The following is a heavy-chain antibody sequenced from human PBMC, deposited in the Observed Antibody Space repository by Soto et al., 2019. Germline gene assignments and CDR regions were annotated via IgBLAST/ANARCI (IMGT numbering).Heavy chain of an antibody. D-gene: IGHD4-17*01. Sequence: EVQLVQSGAEVKKPGESLKISCKGSGYSFTSYWIGWVRQMPGKGLEWMGIIYPGDSDTRYSPSFQGQVTISADKSIITAYLQWSSLKASDTAMYYCARRPHYGDFIYGMDVWGQGTTVTVSS. J-gene: IGHJ6*02. CDR3: ARRPHYGDFIYGMDV. V-gene: IGHV5-51*03. CDR2: IYPGDSDT. CDR1: GYSFTSYW.